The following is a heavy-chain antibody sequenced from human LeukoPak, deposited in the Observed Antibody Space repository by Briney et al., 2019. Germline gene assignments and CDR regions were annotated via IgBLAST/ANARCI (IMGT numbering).Heavy chain of an antibody. V-gene: IGHV5-51*01. J-gene: IGHJ4*02. CDR1: GYSFTSYW. CDR3: ATSSRGYCSSTSCYYFDY. Sequence: PGESLKISCKGSGYSFTSYWIGWVRQMPGKGLEWMGIIYPGDSDTRYSPSFQGQVTISADKSISTAYLQWSSLKASDTAMYYCATSSRGYCSSTSCYYFDYWGQGTLVTVSS. CDR2: IYPGDSDT. D-gene: IGHD2-2*01.